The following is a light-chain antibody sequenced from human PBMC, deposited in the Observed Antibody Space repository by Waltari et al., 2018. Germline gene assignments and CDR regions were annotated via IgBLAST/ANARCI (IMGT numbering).Light chain of an antibody. CDR3: QSYDNSMARWV. J-gene: IGLJ3*02. CDR1: SSNIGAPYD. Sequence: QSVLTQPPSMSGAPGQGVTISCTGNSSNIGAPYDVHWYPQLPGTAPKLLIYGDTLRASGVRDRFAVSKSGTSASLAMNGLQAEDGAVYYCQSYDNSMARWVFGGGTKLTVL. V-gene: IGLV1-40*01. CDR2: GDT.